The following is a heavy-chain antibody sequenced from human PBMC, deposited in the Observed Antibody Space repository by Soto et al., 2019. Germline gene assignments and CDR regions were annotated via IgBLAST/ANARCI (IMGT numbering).Heavy chain of an antibody. CDR3: AREDILGTRSFDY. CDR2: IIPIFGTA. CDR1: GGTFSSYA. V-gene: IGHV1-69*01. D-gene: IGHD1-26*01. J-gene: IGHJ4*02. Sequence: PGESVKVSCKASGGTFSSYAISWVRQAPGQGLEWMGGIIPIFGTANYAQKFQGRVTITADESTSTAYMELSSLRDEDTAVYYCAREDILGTRSFDYWGRGTLVTVSS.